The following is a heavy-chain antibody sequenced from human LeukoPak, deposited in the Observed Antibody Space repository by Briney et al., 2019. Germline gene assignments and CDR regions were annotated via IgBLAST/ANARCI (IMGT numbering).Heavy chain of an antibody. CDR2: IYYNGNT. CDR1: GGSISATSYY. Sequence: SETLSFTCTVSGGSISATSYYWGWIRQPPGTGLEWIANIYYNGNTAYNPSLKSRVTISIDTSKNQFSLRLNSVTAADTAVYYCARVGWGNAAAHPNWLDPWGQGILVTVSS. D-gene: IGHD6-6*01. V-gene: IGHV4-39*07. J-gene: IGHJ5*02. CDR3: ARVGWGNAAAHPNWLDP.